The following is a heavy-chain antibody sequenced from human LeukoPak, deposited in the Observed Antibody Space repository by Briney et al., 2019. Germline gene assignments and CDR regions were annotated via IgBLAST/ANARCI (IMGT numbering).Heavy chain of an antibody. V-gene: IGHV3-11*01. CDR3: ARSQGFFQH. CDR1: GLTFSDYY. Sequence: GGSLRLALAASGLTFSDYYMRWVCNAPGKGLEWVSYISSSGSTIHYADSVKGRFTISRDNAKNSLYLQMNSLRAEDTAVYYCARSQGFFQHWGQGTLVTVSS. J-gene: IGHJ1*01. CDR2: ISSSGSTI.